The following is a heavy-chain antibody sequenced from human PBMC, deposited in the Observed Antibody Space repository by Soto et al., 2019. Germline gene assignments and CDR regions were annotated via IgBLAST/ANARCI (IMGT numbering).Heavy chain of an antibody. J-gene: IGHJ4*02. D-gene: IGHD3-22*01. CDR1: GGSISSSNW. V-gene: IGHV4-4*02. CDR2: IYHSGST. Sequence: SETLSLTCAVSGGSISSSNWWSWVRQPPGKGLEWIGEIYHSGSTNYNPSLKSRVTISVDKSKNQFSLKLSSVTAADTAVYYCAREADYYDSSGHYDTFDYWGQGTLVTVSS. CDR3: AREADYYDSSGHYDTFDY.